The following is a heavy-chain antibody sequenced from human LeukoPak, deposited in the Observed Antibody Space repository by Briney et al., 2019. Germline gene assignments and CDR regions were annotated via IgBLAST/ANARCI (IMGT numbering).Heavy chain of an antibody. CDR1: GFTFSNYA. Sequence: GGSLRLSCAASGFTFSNYAMHWVRQAPGKGLEWVAVISYAVKGRFTISRDNSKNTLYLQMNSLRAEDTAVYYCAKSPYSSSWYVDYWGQGTLVTVSS. CDR2: ISYA. J-gene: IGHJ4*02. D-gene: IGHD6-13*01. V-gene: IGHV3-30-3*02. CDR3: AKSPYSSSWYVDY.